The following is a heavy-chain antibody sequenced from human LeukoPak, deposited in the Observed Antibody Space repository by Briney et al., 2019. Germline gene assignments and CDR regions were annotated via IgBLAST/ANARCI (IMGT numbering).Heavy chain of an antibody. Sequence: EASVKVSCKASGYTFTSYGISWVRQAPGQGLEWMGWISAYNGNTNYVQKLQGRVTMTTDTSTSTAYMELRSLRSDDTAVYYCARDGFTMVRGTLDYWGQGTLVTVSS. CDR1: GYTFTSYG. V-gene: IGHV1-18*01. D-gene: IGHD3-10*01. CDR3: ARDGFTMVRGTLDY. J-gene: IGHJ4*02. CDR2: ISAYNGNT.